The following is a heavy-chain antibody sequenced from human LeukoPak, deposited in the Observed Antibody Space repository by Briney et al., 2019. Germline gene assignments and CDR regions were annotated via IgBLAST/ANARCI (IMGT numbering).Heavy chain of an antibody. CDR1: GYTFTSYG. J-gene: IGHJ3*02. V-gene: IGHV1-18*01. CDR3: ARGPRVFHDAFDI. D-gene: IGHD3-3*01. CDR2: ISAYNGNT. Sequence: ASVKVSCKASGYTFTSYGISWVRQAPGQGLEWMGWISAYNGNTNYTQKLQGRVTMTRNTSISTAYMELSSLRSEDTAVYYCARGPRVFHDAFDIWGQGTMVTVSS.